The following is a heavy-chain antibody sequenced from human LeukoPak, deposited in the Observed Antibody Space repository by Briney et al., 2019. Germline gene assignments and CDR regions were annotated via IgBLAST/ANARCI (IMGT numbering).Heavy chain of an antibody. D-gene: IGHD4-17*01. J-gene: IGHJ5*02. Sequence: SVKVSCKTSGGTFNNSAISWVRQAPGQGLEWLGGIMPLFGTAGYAQKFQGRVTITKDESTRTVYLELTSLTSDDTAVYYCARDVHGDYGSGWFDPWGQGTLVSVST. CDR1: GGTFNNSA. CDR2: IMPLFGTA. CDR3: ARDVHGDYGSGWFDP. V-gene: IGHV1-69*05.